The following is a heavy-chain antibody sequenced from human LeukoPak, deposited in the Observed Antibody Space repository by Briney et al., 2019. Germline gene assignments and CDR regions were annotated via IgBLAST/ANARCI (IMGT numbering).Heavy chain of an antibody. CDR1: GFTFSNYW. CDR3: AKADYYDSSGFGY. J-gene: IGHJ4*02. V-gene: IGHV3-74*01. D-gene: IGHD3-22*01. Sequence: GGSLRLSCAASGFTFSNYWMLWVRQAPGKGLVFVSRISSEGRSTDYADSVKGRSTISRDNAKDTLYLQMNSLRAEDTAVYYCAKADYYDSSGFGYWGQGTLVTVSS. CDR2: ISSEGRST.